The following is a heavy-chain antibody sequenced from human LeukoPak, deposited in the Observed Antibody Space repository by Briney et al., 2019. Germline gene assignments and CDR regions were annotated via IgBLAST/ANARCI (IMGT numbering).Heavy chain of an antibody. Sequence: NSSETLSLTCTVSGGSISSSSYYWGWIRQPPGKGLEWIGSIYYSGSTYYNPSLKSRVTISVDTSKNQFSLKLSSVTAADTAVYYCARAYYYDSSGYYGGAGFDYWGQGTLVTVSS. CDR2: IYYSGST. D-gene: IGHD3-22*01. V-gene: IGHV4-39*01. CDR3: ARAYYYDSSGYYGGAGFDY. CDR1: GGSISSSSYY. J-gene: IGHJ4*02.